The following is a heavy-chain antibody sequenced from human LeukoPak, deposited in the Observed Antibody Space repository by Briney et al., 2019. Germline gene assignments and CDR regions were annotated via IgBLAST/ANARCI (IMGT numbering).Heavy chain of an antibody. CDR1: GGTFSSYA. CDR3: ARDRWVCSSTSCSSRSPFDY. D-gene: IGHD2-2*01. J-gene: IGHJ4*02. Sequence: SVKVSCKASGGTFSSYAISWVRQVPGQGLEWMGGIIPIFGAANYAQKFQGRVTITADESTSTAYMELSSLRSKDTAVYYCARDRWVCSSTSCSSRSPFDYWGQGTLVTVSS. V-gene: IGHV1-69*13. CDR2: IIPIFGAA.